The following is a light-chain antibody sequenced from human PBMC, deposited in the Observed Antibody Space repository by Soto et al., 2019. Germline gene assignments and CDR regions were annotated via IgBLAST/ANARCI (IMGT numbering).Light chain of an antibody. CDR3: QQTHSFPIT. Sequence: IQMTHSPSIVCAYVGNKVTIRXXASQGISNWLAWYRQKPGKAPDLLISSASSLQSGVPSRFSGSGSGTDFTLTISSLQPEDFAIYYCQQTHSFPITFGQGTRLEIK. J-gene: IGKJ5*01. CDR2: SAS. V-gene: IGKV1D-12*01. CDR1: QGISNW.